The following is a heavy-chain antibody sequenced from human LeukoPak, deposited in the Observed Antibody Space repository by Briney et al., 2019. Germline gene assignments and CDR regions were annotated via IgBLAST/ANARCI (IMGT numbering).Heavy chain of an antibody. CDR3: ARAPSEVGGYYPEYFRH. CDR2: IKSDGKT. D-gene: IGHD3-22*01. Sequence: GGSLRLSCEASGFTFSRYWMHWVRQAPGKGLVWVSRIKSDGKTNYADSVKGRFTISRDNAKNTVSLQMDRLSDEDTGVYYCARAPSEVGGYYPEYFRHWGQGPLVPVSS. J-gene: IGHJ1*01. V-gene: IGHV3-74*01. CDR1: GFTFSRYW.